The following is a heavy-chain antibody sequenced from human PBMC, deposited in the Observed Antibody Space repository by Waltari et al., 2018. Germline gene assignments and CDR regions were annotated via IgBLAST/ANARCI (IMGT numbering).Heavy chain of an antibody. CDR3: ARLWATLRVLEWLTEVDRFDV. CDR1: GGSFSAYY. Sequence: QVQLQQRGPGLLQPSETLSLTCGIFGGSFSAYYWSWIRQSPGKGLEWIGEINHSGDTNYNPSLNSRLTISADTSKNHFSLKLTSVTAADTGVYFCARLWATLRVLEWLTEVDRFDVWGPGTMVTVSS. J-gene: IGHJ3*01. CDR2: INHSGDT. V-gene: IGHV4-34*01. D-gene: IGHD3-3*01.